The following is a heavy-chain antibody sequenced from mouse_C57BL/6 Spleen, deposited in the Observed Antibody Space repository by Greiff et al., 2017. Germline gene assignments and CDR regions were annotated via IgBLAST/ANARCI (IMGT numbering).Heavy chain of an antibody. Sequence: VQLQQSGAELVKPGASVKLSCKASGYTFTEYTIHWVKQRSGQGLEWIGWFYPGSGSINYNEKFKDKATLTADKSSSTVYMELSRLTSEDSAVYFCARHEDGAITTVEGLDYWGQGTSVTVSS. V-gene: IGHV1-62-2*01. CDR3: ARHEDGAITTVEGLDY. CDR2: FYPGSGSI. CDR1: GYTFTEYT. J-gene: IGHJ4*01. D-gene: IGHD1-1*01.